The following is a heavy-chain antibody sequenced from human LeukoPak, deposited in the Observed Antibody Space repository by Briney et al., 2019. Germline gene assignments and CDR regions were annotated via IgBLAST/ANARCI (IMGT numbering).Heavy chain of an antibody. Sequence: PGGSLRLSCTASGFTFGDYAMSWFRQAPGKGLEWVGFIRSKAYGGTTEYAASVKGRFTISRDDSKSIAYLQMNSLKTEDTAVYYCTTDHPIQLWSDFDYWGQGTLVTVSS. D-gene: IGHD5-18*01. CDR3: TTDHPIQLWSDFDY. V-gene: IGHV3-49*03. J-gene: IGHJ4*02. CDR2: IRSKAYGGTT. CDR1: GFTFGDYA.